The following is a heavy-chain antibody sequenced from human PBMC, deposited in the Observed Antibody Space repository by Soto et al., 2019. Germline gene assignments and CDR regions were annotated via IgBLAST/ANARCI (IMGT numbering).Heavy chain of an antibody. D-gene: IGHD5-12*01. Sequence: ASVKVSCKASGYTFTRSGISWVRQAPGQGLEWMGWISTYNGDTNYAQTFQGRVTMTTDTSTSTVHMEVRSLRSDDTAVYYCAREGVAPYYYYGMDVWGQGAPVTVSS. CDR2: ISTYNGDT. CDR1: GYTFTRSG. V-gene: IGHV1-18*01. CDR3: AREGVAPYYYYGMDV. J-gene: IGHJ6*02.